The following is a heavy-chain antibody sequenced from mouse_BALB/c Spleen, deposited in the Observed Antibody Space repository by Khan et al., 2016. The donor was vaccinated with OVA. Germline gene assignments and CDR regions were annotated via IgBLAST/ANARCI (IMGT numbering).Heavy chain of an antibody. D-gene: IGHD1-1*02. CDR2: INTYTGEP. J-gene: IGHJ1*01. V-gene: IGHV9-3-1*01. CDR1: GYTFTNYG. Sequence: QVQLKQSGPELKKPGETVKISCKASGYTFTNYGMNWVKQAPGKGLKWMGWINTYTGEPTYADDFKGRFAFSLETSASTAYLQINNLKNEDTATYVGASGGYWYFDVWGAGTTVTVSS. CDR3: ASGGYWYFDV.